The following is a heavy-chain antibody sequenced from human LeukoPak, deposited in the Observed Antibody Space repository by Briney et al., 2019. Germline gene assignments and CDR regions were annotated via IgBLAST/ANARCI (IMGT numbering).Heavy chain of an antibody. V-gene: IGHV3-13*01. CDR2: IGTAGDT. Sequence: TGGSLRLSCAASGFTFSSYDMHWVRQATGKGLEWVSAIGTAGDTYYAGSVKGRFTISRDNSKNTLYLQMNNLRAEDTAVYYCAKVASGSYYNWPFDYWGQGTLVTVSS. D-gene: IGHD1-26*01. CDR3: AKVASGSYYNWPFDY. J-gene: IGHJ4*02. CDR1: GFTFSSYD.